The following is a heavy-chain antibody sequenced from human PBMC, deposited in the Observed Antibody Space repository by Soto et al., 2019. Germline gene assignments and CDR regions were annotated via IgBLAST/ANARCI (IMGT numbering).Heavy chain of an antibody. CDR2: IYHSGST. J-gene: IGHJ4*02. D-gene: IGHD4-17*01. Sequence: SLTCAVSGGSISSGGSSWSWIRQPPGKGLEWIGYIYHSGSTYYNPSLKSRVTISVDRSKNQFSLRLSSVTAADTAVYYCARGMATVTTFDYWGQGTLVTVSS. CDR3: ARGMATVTTFDY. CDR1: GGSISSGGSS. V-gene: IGHV4-30-2*01.